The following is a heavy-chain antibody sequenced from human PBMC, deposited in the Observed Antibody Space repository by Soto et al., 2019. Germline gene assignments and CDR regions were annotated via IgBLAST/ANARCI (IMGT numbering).Heavy chain of an antibody. Sequence: GGSLRLSCAASGFTFSRYSMNWVRQAPGKGLEWVTSISSTSGFIYYADSVKGRFTISRDNAKNSLYVQMNNLRDKNTAAYYCARGGYTDYYNGMDVWGQGTTVTVSS. D-gene: IGHD6-13*01. CDR2: ISSTSGFI. V-gene: IGHV3-21*01. CDR1: GFTFSRYS. J-gene: IGHJ6*02. CDR3: ARGGYTDYYNGMDV.